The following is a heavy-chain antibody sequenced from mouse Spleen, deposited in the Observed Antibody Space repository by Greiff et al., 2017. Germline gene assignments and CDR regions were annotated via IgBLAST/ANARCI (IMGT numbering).Heavy chain of an antibody. CDR3: ARVRKVFFDY. Sequence: EVKLVESGPGLVKPSQSLSLTCTVTGYSITSDYAWNWIRQFPGNKLEWMGYISYSGSTSYNPSLKSRISITRDTSKNQFFLQLNSVTTEDTATYYCARVRKVFFDYWGQGTTLTVSS. CDR1: GYSITSDYA. V-gene: IGHV3-2*02. CDR2: ISYSGST. D-gene: IGHD3-2*02. J-gene: IGHJ2*01.